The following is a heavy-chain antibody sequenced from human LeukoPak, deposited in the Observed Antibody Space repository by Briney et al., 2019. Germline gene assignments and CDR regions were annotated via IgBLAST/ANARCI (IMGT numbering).Heavy chain of an antibody. D-gene: IGHD2-2*01. CDR2: IIPILGIA. CDR3: ARTYCSSTSCLSGLDY. V-gene: IGHV1-69*04. J-gene: IGHJ4*02. CDR1: GGTFSSYA. Sequence: SVKVSCKASGGTFSSYAINWVRQAPGQGLEWMGRIIPILGIANYAQKFQGSVTITADKSTTTAYMELSSLRSEDTAVFYCARTYCSSTSCLSGLDYWGQGTLVTVSS.